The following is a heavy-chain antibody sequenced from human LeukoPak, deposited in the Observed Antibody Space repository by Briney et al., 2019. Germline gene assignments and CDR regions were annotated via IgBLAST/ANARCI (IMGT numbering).Heavy chain of an antibody. Sequence: GRSLRLSCAASGFTFDDYAMHWVRQLPESGLEWVSSISWNSGSIGYAGSVSGRFTISRDNAMNSLYLQMNSLRVEDTALYYWAKAKGQIEMATTPGAFDIWGQGTMVTVSS. CDR3: AKAKGQIEMATTPGAFDI. CDR1: GFTFDDYA. D-gene: IGHD5-24*01. CDR2: ISWNSGSI. V-gene: IGHV3-9*01. J-gene: IGHJ3*02.